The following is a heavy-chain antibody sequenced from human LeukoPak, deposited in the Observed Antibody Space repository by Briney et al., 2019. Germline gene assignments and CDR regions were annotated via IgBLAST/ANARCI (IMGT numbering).Heavy chain of an antibody. J-gene: IGHJ5*02. D-gene: IGHD1-7*01. V-gene: IGHV4-38-2*02. Sequence: SETLSLTCTVSSYSISSGYFWGWIRQPPGKGLEWIGSIYHSGNTYYNPSLKSRVTISVDTSKNQFSLQLSSVTAADTAVYYCARGGGLQLPLGWFDPWGQGTLVIVSS. CDR2: IYHSGNT. CDR3: ARGGGLQLPLGWFDP. CDR1: SYSISSGYF.